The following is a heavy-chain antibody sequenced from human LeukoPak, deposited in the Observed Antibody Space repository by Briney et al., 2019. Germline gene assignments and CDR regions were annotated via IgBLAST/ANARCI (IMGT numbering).Heavy chain of an antibody. J-gene: IGHJ3*01. CDR2: ISGSGGST. Sequence: GGSLRLSCAASGFTFSSYAMSWVRQAPGKGLEWVSAISGSGGSTYYADSVKDRFTISRDNSKNTLFLQMNSLRAEDTAVYYCARVMVDTTIDAFDLWGQGTMVTVSS. CDR3: ARVMVDTTIDAFDL. V-gene: IGHV3-23*01. D-gene: IGHD5-18*01. CDR1: GFTFSSYA.